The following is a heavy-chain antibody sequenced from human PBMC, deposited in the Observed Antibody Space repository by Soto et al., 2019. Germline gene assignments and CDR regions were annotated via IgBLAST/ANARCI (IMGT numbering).Heavy chain of an antibody. D-gene: IGHD3-22*01. Sequence: EVQLVESGGGLVKPGGSLRLSCAASGFTFSSYSMNWVRQAPGKGLEWVSSISSSSSYIYYADSVKGRFTISRDNAKNSLYLQTNSLRAEDTAVYYCTRAPSGFYDSSGYYPDWGKGTLVTVSS. J-gene: IGHJ4*02. CDR2: ISSSSSYI. V-gene: IGHV3-21*01. CDR3: TRAPSGFYDSSGYYPD. CDR1: GFTFSSYS.